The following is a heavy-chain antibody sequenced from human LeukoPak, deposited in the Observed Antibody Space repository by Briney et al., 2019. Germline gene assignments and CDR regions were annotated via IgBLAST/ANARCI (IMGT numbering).Heavy chain of an antibody. CDR2: INHSGST. J-gene: IGHJ5*02. CDR1: GGSFSGSY. Sequence: SETLSLTCAVYGGSFSGSYWSWIRQPPGKGLEWIGEINHSGSTNYNPSLKSRVTISLDTSKNQFSLKLSSVPAADTAVYYCARGRKVTMVRGVRRWFDPWGQGTLVTVSS. CDR3: ARGRKVTMVRGVRRWFDP. D-gene: IGHD3-10*01. V-gene: IGHV4-34*01.